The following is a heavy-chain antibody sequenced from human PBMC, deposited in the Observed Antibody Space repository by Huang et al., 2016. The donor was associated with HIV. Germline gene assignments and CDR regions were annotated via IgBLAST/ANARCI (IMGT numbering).Heavy chain of an antibody. CDR2: ISNDGSNN. V-gene: IGHV3-30-3*01. D-gene: IGHD5-18*01. CDR3: ARAKDTWDAYDI. CDR1: GFPFNNHA. Sequence: QVQLVESGGGVVQPGRSLRLSCAASGFPFNNHAMHWVRQAPGKWLGWCAVISNDGSNNYYADSVKGRFTISRDSSKSTLFLHMTSLRTEDTAVYYCARAKDTWDAYDIWGQGTMVIVSS. J-gene: IGHJ3*02.